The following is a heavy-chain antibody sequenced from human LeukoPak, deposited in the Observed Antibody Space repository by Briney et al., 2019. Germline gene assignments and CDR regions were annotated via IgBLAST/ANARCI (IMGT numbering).Heavy chain of an antibody. CDR2: ISYDGSNK. V-gene: IGHV3-30*18. J-gene: IGHJ6*02. Sequence: PGRSLRLSCAASGFTFSSYGMHWVRQAPGKGLEWVAVISYDGSNKYYADSVKGRFTISRDNFKNTLYLQMNSLRAEDTAVYYCAKETSQLLWFGEFRGMDVWGQGTTVTVSS. CDR3: AKETSQLLWFGEFRGMDV. CDR1: GFTFSSYG. D-gene: IGHD3-10*01.